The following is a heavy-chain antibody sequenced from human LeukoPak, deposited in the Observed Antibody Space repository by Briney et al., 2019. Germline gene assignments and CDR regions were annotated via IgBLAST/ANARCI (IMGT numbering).Heavy chain of an antibody. D-gene: IGHD3-10*01. CDR3: ARGYYGSGSYYQMPSYVDY. Sequence: ESGGSLRLSCAASGFTFSSYGMHWVRQAPGKGLEGVAVIWYDGSNKYYADSVKGRFTISRDNSKNTLYLQMNSLRAEDTAVYYCARGYYGSGSYYQMPSYVDYWGQGTLVTVSS. CDR1: GFTFSSYG. J-gene: IGHJ4*02. V-gene: IGHV3-33*01. CDR2: IWYDGSNK.